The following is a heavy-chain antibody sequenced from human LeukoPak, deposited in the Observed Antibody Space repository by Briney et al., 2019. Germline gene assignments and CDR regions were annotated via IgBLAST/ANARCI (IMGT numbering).Heavy chain of an antibody. CDR1: GGSFSAYY. V-gene: IGHV4-34*01. CDR2: INHSGSS. Sequence: SETLSLTCAVSGGSFSAYYWTWVRHPPGKGQEWIGEINHSGSSNYNSPLRSRVTISVDTSYKQFSLRLSSVTAADTAVYYCAPRGDIEHSYVYGKWFDPWGQGTRVTVSS. D-gene: IGHD5-18*01. CDR3: APRGDIEHSYVYGKWFDP. J-gene: IGHJ5*02.